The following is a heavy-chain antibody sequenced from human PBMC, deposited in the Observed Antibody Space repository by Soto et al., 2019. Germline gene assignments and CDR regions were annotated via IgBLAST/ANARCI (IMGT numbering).Heavy chain of an antibody. V-gene: IGHV4-4*02. CDR3: ARLDDIGRKY. J-gene: IGHJ4*02. Sequence: PSETLSLTCAVSGGSISTSNWWSWVRQPPGKGLEWIGEVYHSGSTNYNPSFKSRVAMSVDKSKNQFSLKLSSVTAADTAVYYCARLDDIGRKYWGQGTLVTVSS. CDR2: VYHSGST. CDR1: GGSISTSNW. D-gene: IGHD3-9*01.